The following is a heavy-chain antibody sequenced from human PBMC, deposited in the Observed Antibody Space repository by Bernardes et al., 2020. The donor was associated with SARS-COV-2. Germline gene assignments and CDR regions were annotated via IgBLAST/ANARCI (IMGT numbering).Heavy chain of an antibody. Sequence: GGSLRLSCAASGFTFGNYYMSWLRQAPGKGLEWIAFISNSGSYKNYADSVRGRFTISRDNGQKSVYLQMRSLRADDTAVYYCARDSYYDINGTFDSWGQGTLVTVSS. CDR3: ARDSYYDINGTFDS. CDR1: GFTFGNYY. V-gene: IGHV3-11*06. D-gene: IGHD3-22*01. CDR2: ISNSGSYK. J-gene: IGHJ4*02.